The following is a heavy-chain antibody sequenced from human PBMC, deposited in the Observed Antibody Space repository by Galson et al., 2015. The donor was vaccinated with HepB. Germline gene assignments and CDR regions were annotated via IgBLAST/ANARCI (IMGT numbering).Heavy chain of an antibody. J-gene: IGHJ4*02. V-gene: IGHV1-69*13. CDR2: IIPMFKTT. Sequence: SVKVSCKASGGSFSTYAITWLRQAHGQGLEWVGGIIPMFKTTNYAQKFQDRVTISADESTSTAYMELSSLRSEDTAVYYCARLYYDSSGSYWGQGTLVTVSS. CDR1: GGSFSTYA. CDR3: ARLYYDSSGSY. D-gene: IGHD3-22*01.